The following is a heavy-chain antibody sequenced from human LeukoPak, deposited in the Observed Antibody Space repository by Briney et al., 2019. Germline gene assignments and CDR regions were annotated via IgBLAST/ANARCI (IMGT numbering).Heavy chain of an antibody. J-gene: IGHJ3*02. CDR3: ARDSLGRDYVRGSYGWNAFDI. Sequence: GSVKVPCKASCYTFTSLGIRLVGTGPGKGLGGMGWVRAYHGNRNYAQQLQGRVTMTTHTSPRTAYMELRSLRSDDTAVYYCARDSLGRDYVRGSYGWNAFDIWGQGTIVTVS. CDR2: VRAYHGNR. D-gene: IGHD3-16*02. V-gene: IGHV1-18*01. CDR1: CYTFTSLG.